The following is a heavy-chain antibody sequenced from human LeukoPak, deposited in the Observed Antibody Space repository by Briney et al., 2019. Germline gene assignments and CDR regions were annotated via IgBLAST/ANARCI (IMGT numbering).Heavy chain of an antibody. V-gene: IGHV4-39*07. CDR1: GGSISSSSYY. CDR3: ATPSSGYKIDALDV. Sequence: SETLSLTCTVSGGSISSSSYYWGWIRQPPGKGLEWIGSIYYSGSTYYNPSLKSRVTISVDTSKNQFSLKLSSVTAADTAVYYCATPSSGYKIDALDVWGQGTVVAVSS. D-gene: IGHD3-22*01. CDR2: IYYSGST. J-gene: IGHJ3*01.